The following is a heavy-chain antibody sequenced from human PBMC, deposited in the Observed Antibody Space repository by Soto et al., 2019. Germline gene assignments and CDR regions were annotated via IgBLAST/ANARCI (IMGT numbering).Heavy chain of an antibody. V-gene: IGHV1-24*01. J-gene: IGHJ6*02. CDR3: ATGGIAVAGSYYYYGMDV. CDR1: GYTLTELS. CDR2: FDPEDGET. D-gene: IGHD6-19*01. Sequence: GASVKVSCKVSGYTLTELSMHWVRQAPGKGLEWMGGFDPEDGETIYAQKFQGRVTMTEDTSTDTAYMELSSLRSEDTAVYYCATGGIAVAGSYYYYGMDVWGQGTTVTVSS.